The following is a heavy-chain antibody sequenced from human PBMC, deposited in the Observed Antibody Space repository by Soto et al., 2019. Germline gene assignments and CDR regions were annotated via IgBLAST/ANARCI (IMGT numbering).Heavy chain of an antibody. CDR1: GGSISSSSYY. CDR2: IYYSGST. D-gene: IGHD2-8*01. CDR3: ARHTGGSIMGAYYYYYYMDV. J-gene: IGHJ6*03. Sequence: SETLSLTCTVSGGSISSSSYYWGWIRQPPGKGLEWIGSIYYSGSTYYNPSLKGRVTISVDTSKNQFSLKLILLTAADTAVYYCARHTGGSIMGAYYYYYYMDVWGKGTTVTVSS. V-gene: IGHV4-39*01.